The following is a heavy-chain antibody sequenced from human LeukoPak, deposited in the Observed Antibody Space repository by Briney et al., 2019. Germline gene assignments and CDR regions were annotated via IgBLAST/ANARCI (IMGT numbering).Heavy chain of an antibody. CDR2: ISSTSAYI. CDR1: GFALKSYS. CDR3: ARVAVSGPTGWFDS. D-gene: IGHD2-8*02. J-gene: IGHJ5*01. Sequence: PGGSLRLSCAGSGFALKSYSLTWVRQAPGKGLEWVSSISSTSAYIHYAGSVKGRFTTSRDNVDNVVYLEMNSLGAEDTATYYCARVAVSGPTGWFDSWGQGTLVTVSS. V-gene: IGHV3-21*01.